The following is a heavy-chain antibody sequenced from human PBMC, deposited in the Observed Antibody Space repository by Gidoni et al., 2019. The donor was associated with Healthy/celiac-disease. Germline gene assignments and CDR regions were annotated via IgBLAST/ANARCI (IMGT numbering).Heavy chain of an antibody. D-gene: IGHD3-3*01. J-gene: IGHJ6*02. CDR1: GYTFTGYY. CDR2: INPNSGGT. V-gene: IGHV1-2*06. Sequence: QVQLVQSGAEVKKPGASVKVSCKASGYTFTGYYMHWVRQAPGQGLEWMGRINPNSGGTNYEQKFQGRVTMTRDTSISTAYMELSRLRSDDTAVYYCARCHSYDFWSGYNYYGMDVWGQGTTVTVSS. CDR3: ARCHSYDFWSGYNYYGMDV.